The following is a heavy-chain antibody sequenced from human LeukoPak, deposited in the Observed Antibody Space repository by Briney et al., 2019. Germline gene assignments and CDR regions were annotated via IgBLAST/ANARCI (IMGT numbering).Heavy chain of an antibody. CDR1: GGSISSSSYY. CDR2: IYYSGST. J-gene: IGHJ6*03. Sequence: SETLSLTCTVSGGSISSSSYYWGWIRQPPGKGLEWIGSIYYSGSTYYNPSLKSRVTISVDTSKNQFSLKLSSVTAADTAVYYCARVNYDFWSGYYASYYMDVWGKGTTVTVSS. D-gene: IGHD3-3*01. V-gene: IGHV4-39*07. CDR3: ARVNYDFWSGYYASYYMDV.